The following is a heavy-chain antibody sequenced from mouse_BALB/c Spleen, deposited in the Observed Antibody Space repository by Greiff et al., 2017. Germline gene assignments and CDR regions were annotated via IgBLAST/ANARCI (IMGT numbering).Heavy chain of an antibody. CDR1: GFSLTSYG. CDR2: IWAGGST. Sequence: VKLMESGPGLVAPSQSLSITCTVSGFSLTSYGVHWVRQPPGKGLEWLGVIWAGGSTNYNSALMSRLSISKDNSKSQVFLKMNSLQTDDTAMYYCARYGNYVNYAKDYWGQGTSVTVSS. J-gene: IGHJ4*01. D-gene: IGHD2-10*02. CDR3: ARYGNYVNYAKDY. V-gene: IGHV2-9*02.